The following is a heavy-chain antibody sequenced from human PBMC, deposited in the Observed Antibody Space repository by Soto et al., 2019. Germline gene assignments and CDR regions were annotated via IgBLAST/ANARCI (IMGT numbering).Heavy chain of an antibody. CDR1: GGSISSGDYY. V-gene: IGHV4-30-4*01. Sequence: SETLSLTCTVSGGSISSGDYYWSWIRQPPGKGLEWIGYIYYSGSTYYNPSLKSRVTISVDTSKNQFSLKLSSVTAADTAVYYCARARQDAAMVTFDYWGQGTLVTVSS. D-gene: IGHD5-18*01. J-gene: IGHJ4*02. CDR3: ARARQDAAMVTFDY. CDR2: IYYSGST.